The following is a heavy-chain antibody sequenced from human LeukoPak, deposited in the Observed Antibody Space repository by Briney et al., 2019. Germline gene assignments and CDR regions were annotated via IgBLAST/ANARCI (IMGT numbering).Heavy chain of an antibody. CDR3: ARYSSTWPYWYLDL. CDR1: GGSITNGGYS. V-gene: IGHV4-30-2*01. Sequence: SETLSLTCAVSGGSITNGGYSWSWIRQPPGKGLEWIEYISHTGSTYYKPSLKSRVTISVDRSKNQFSLKLTSVTAADTAVYYCARYSSTWPYWYLDLWGRGTLVTVSS. D-gene: IGHD6-13*01. CDR2: ISHTGST. J-gene: IGHJ2*01.